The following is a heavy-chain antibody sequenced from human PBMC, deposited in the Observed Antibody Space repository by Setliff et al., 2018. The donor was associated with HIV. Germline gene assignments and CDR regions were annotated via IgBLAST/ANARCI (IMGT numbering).Heavy chain of an antibody. D-gene: IGHD3-9*01. V-gene: IGHV3-15*01. J-gene: IGHJ6*03. Sequence: GSLRLSCAASGFFFKNAWMSWVRQAPGKGLEWIGRIKSEADGGTEESAAFLKGRFTISRDDSKNTLFLQMNSLKAEDTALYYCARDGPYYDILTGYSRGYYYYYMDVWGKGTTVTVSS. CDR3: ARDGPYYDILTGYSRGYYYYYMDV. CDR2: IKSEADGGTE. CDR1: GFFFKNAW.